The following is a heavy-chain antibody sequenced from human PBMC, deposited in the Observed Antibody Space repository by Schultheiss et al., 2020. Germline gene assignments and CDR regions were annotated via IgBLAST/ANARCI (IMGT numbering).Heavy chain of an antibody. CDR2: IYYSGST. CDR1: GGSFSGYY. Sequence: SQTLSLTCAVYGGSFSGYYWSWIRQPPGKGLEWIGYIYYSGSTNYNPSLKSRVTISVDTSKNQFSLKLSSVTAADTAVYYCARGIAPPYGMDVWGQGTTVTVSS. CDR3: ARGIAPPYGMDV. V-gene: IGHV4-59*08. D-gene: IGHD6-13*01. J-gene: IGHJ6*02.